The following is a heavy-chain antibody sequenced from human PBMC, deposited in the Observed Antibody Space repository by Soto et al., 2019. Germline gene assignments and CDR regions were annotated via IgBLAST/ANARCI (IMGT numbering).Heavy chain of an antibody. V-gene: IGHV1-24*01. CDR2: FDPEDGET. CDR3: ATLYSSSWYRPYYFDY. D-gene: IGHD6-13*01. J-gene: IGHJ4*02. CDR1: GYTLTELS. Sequence: GASVKVSCKVSGYTLTELSMHWVRQAPGKGLEWMGGFDPEDGETIYAQKFQGRVTMTEDTSTDTAYMELSSLRSEDTAVYYCATLYSSSWYRPYYFDYWGQGTLVTVSS.